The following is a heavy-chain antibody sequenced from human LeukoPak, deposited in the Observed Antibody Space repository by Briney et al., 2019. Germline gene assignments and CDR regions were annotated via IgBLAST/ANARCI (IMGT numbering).Heavy chain of an antibody. D-gene: IGHD6-13*01. V-gene: IGHV3-74*01. CDR1: GFSFNTYW. CDR2: MNTDGSDR. Sequence: PGGSLRLSCAASGFSFNTYWMHWVRQVPGTGLVWVSGMNTDGSDRSYADSVKGRFTISRDNAKNTLYLRMNSLRAEDTAVYYCARDHSSWEVPSDYWGQGTLVTVSS. CDR3: ARDHSSWEVPSDY. J-gene: IGHJ4*02.